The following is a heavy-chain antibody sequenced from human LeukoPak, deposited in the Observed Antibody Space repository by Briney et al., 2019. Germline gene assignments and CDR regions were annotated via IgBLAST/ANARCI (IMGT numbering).Heavy chain of an antibody. CDR3: AKSRRDRPFDY. CDR2: ISYDGSNK. V-gene: IGHV3-30*18. D-gene: IGHD2-2*01. Sequence: GGSLRLSCAASGFTFSSHAIHWVRQVPGKGLEWVAVISYDGSNKYYADSVKGRFTISRDNSKNTLYLQMNSLRAEDTAVYYCAKSRRDRPFDYWGQGTLVTVSS. J-gene: IGHJ4*02. CDR1: GFTFSSHA.